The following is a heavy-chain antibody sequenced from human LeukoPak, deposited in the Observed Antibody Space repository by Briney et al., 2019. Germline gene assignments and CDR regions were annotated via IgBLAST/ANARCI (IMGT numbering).Heavy chain of an antibody. Sequence: KPSETLSLTCAVYGGSFSGYYWSWIRQPPGKGLEWIGEINHSGSTNYNPSPKSRVTISVDTSKNQFSLKLSSVTAADTAVYYCAFKYYDYVWGSYHLYWGQGTLVTVSS. D-gene: IGHD3-16*02. J-gene: IGHJ4*02. CDR3: AFKYYDYVWGSYHLY. V-gene: IGHV4-34*01. CDR1: GGSFSGYY. CDR2: INHSGST.